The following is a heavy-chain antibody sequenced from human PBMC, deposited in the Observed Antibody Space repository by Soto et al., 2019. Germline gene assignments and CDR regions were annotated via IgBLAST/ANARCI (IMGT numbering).Heavy chain of an antibody. D-gene: IGHD3-3*01. CDR1: GFSVTDFA. CDR3: AKASEWLFGNWFDP. V-gene: IGHV3-23*01. J-gene: IGHJ5*02. CDR2: ISGTGGRT. Sequence: GXLRLSCASSGFSVTDFAMSSVRQPPGKGLEWVSSISGTGGRTHYADSVKGRFSISRDNSRNTLSLQMNSLRAEDTALYYCAKASEWLFGNWFDPWGQGTLVTVSS.